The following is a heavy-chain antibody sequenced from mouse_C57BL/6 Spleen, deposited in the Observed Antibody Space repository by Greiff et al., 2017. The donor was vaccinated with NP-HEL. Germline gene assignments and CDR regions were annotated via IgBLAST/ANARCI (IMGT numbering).Heavy chain of an antibody. CDR2: IYPGNSDT. D-gene: IGHD2-5*01. CDR3: TRTYYSNYVPPFDY. Sequence: EVQLQQSGTVLARPGASVKMSCKTSGYTFTSYWMHWVNQRPGQGLEWIGAIYPGNSDTSYNQKFKGKAKLTAVTSASTAYMELSSLTNEDSAVYYCTRTYYSNYVPPFDYWGQGTTLTVSS. CDR1: GYTFTSYW. V-gene: IGHV1-5*01. J-gene: IGHJ2*01.